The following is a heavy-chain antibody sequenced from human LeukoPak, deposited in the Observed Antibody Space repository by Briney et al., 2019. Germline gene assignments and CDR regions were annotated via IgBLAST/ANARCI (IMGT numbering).Heavy chain of an antibody. J-gene: IGHJ4*02. V-gene: IGHV5-51*01. CDR1: GYIFASYW. D-gene: IGHD6-13*01. Sequence: GESLKISCKGSGYIFASYWIGWVGQMPGKGLEWMGIIYPGDSDTRYSPSFQGQVTISADKSISTAYLQWSSLKASDTAMYYCARGAAADEDYFDYWGQGTLVTVSS. CDR3: ARGAAADEDYFDY. CDR2: IYPGDSDT.